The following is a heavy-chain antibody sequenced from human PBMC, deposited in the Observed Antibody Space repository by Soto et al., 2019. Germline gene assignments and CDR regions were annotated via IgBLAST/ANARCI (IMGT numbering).Heavy chain of an antibody. CDR3: ARDSSGCISTSCWFAP. V-gene: IGHV1-69*13. CDR1: GGTFRSYA. Sequence: ASVKGSCKASGGTFRSYAISWVRQAPGQGLEWRGGIIPIFGTANYAQKFQGRVTITADESTSTAYMELSSLRSEDTAVYYCARDSSGCISTSCWFAPCGQGTLVPVSS. J-gene: IGHJ5*02. CDR2: IIPIFGTA. D-gene: IGHD2-2*01.